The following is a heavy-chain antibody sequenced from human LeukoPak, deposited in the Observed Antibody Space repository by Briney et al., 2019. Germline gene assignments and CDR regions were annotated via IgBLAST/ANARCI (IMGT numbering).Heavy chain of an antibody. Sequence: SETLSLTCAVYGGSFSGYYWSWIRQPPGKGLEWIGEINHSGSTNYNPSLKSRITISLDTSKNQFSLKLSSVTAADTAVYYCARGIKKSADYDFWSGYYTPGPYYYYGMDVWGQGTTVTVSS. CDR2: INHSGST. D-gene: IGHD3-3*01. V-gene: IGHV4-34*01. CDR1: GGSFSGYY. J-gene: IGHJ6*02. CDR3: ARGIKKSADYDFWSGYYTPGPYYYYGMDV.